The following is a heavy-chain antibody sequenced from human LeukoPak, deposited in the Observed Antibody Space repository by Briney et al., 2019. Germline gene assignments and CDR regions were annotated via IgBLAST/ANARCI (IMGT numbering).Heavy chain of an antibody. CDR1: GYTFTGYY. J-gene: IGHJ4*02. CDR3: ARDRGPTMVRGLNPLDY. D-gene: IGHD3-10*01. Sequence: GASVKVSCKASGYTFTGYYMHWVRRAPGEGLEWRGWINPNSGGTNYAQKFQVRVTMTRDTSISTAYMELSRLRSADTAVYYCARDRGPTMVRGLNPLDYWGRGTLVTVSS. V-gene: IGHV1-2*02. CDR2: INPNSGGT.